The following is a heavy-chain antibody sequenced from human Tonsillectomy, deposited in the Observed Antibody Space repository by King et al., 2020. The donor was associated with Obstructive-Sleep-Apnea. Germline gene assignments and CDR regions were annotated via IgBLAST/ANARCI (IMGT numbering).Heavy chain of an antibody. Sequence: VQLVESGGGLVQPGGSLRLSCAASGFTFRTSWMHWVRQAPGKGLVWVARINSVGSSTIDADFVKGRFTISRDNPKNTLYLQMNSLRAEDTAVYYCARDRGGAGPTTTDYWGQGTLVTVSS. CDR3: ARDRGGAGPTTTDY. V-gene: IGHV3-74*01. CDR2: INSVGSST. D-gene: IGHD1-26*01. J-gene: IGHJ4*02. CDR1: GFTFRTSW.